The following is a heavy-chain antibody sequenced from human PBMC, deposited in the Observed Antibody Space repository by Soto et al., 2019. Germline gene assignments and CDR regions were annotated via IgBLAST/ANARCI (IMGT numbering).Heavy chain of an antibody. CDR2: INHSGST. J-gene: IGHJ5*02. D-gene: IGHD6-13*01. CDR3: ARGIAAAGTRFDP. Sequence: SETLSLTCAVYGGSFSGYYWSWIRQPPGKGLEWIGEINHSGSTNYNPSLKSRVTISVDTSKNQFSLKLSSVTAADTAVYYCARGIAAAGTRFDPWGQGTLVTVSS. CDR1: GGSFSGYY. V-gene: IGHV4-34*01.